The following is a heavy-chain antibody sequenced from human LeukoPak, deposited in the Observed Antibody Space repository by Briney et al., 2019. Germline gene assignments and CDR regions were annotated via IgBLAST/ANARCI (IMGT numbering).Heavy chain of an antibody. Sequence: GGSLRLSCAASGFTVSSNYMSWVRQAPGKGLEWVSVIYSGGSTYYADSVKGRFTISRDNSKNTLYLQMNSLRAEGTAVYYCARDPGDCSGGSCYGDYWGQGTLVTVSS. CDR3: ARDPGDCSGGSCYGDY. CDR2: IYSGGST. J-gene: IGHJ4*02. D-gene: IGHD2-15*01. V-gene: IGHV3-53*01. CDR1: GFTVSSNY.